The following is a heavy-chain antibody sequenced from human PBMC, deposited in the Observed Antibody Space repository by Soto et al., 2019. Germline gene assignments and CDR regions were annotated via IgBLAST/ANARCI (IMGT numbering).Heavy chain of an antibody. CDR3: AHRFDWYYFDY. J-gene: IGHJ4*02. D-gene: IGHD3-9*01. V-gene: IGHV2-5*02. CDR2: IYWDDDK. CDR1: GFSLSTSEVG. Sequence: QITLKESGPTLVKPTQTLTLTCTFSGFSLSTSEVGVGRIRQPPGKALEWLALIYWDDDKRYSPSLKSRLTVTKDTSKNQVVLTMTNMDPLDTAIYYCAHRFDWYYFDYWGQETLVTVSS.